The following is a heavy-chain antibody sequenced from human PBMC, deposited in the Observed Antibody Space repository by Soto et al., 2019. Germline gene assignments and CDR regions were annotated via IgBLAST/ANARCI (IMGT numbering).Heavy chain of an antibody. CDR1: GFAFNNYG. V-gene: IGHV3-21*01. D-gene: IGHD2-2*01. CDR3: AREDSIIIPAVSDF. J-gene: IGHJ4*02. Sequence: GGSLRLSCTVSGFAFNNYGINWVRQAPGKGLEWVSSISKSDYTYYSDSVRGRFTISRDNAKNSVSLQMNTLRVEDTAVYYCAREDSIIIPAVSDFWGQGTPVTVSS. CDR2: ISKSDYT.